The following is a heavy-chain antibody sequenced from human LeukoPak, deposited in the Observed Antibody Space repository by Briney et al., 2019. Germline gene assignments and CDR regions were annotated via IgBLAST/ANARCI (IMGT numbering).Heavy chain of an antibody. D-gene: IGHD2-15*01. Sequence: QPGGSLRLSCAASGFSVSDYYMNWVRQAPGKGLEWVSFIYSDGRTYYADSVKGRFTIPRDNSRNTLYLQMNSLRVEDTAVYYCARDDIPVIWGQGTLVTVSS. J-gene: IGHJ4*02. CDR2: IYSDGRT. V-gene: IGHV3-53*01. CDR3: ARDDIPVI. CDR1: GFSVSDYY.